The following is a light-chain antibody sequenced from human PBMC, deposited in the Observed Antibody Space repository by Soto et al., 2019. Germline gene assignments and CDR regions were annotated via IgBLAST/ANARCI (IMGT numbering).Light chain of an antibody. V-gene: IGKV3-15*01. CDR2: VAS. J-gene: IGKJ5*01. Sequence: IVMTKSAAARSVSPGERATLSSMASQSVNQKLGWYQQKPGQAPRLLIYVASYRATGIPARFSGSGSGTEYTLTISNLQAEDFAVYYCQQFNNWPHTFGQGTRLEI. CDR3: QQFNNWPHT. CDR1: QSVNQK.